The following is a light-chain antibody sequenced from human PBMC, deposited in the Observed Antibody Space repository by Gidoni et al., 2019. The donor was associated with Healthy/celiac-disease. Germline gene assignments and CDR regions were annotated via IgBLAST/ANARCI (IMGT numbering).Light chain of an antibody. CDR1: QSISSY. CDR3: QQSYSTPRP. CDR2: AAS. V-gene: IGKV1-39*01. J-gene: IGKJ2*01. Sequence: DIQMTQSPSSLSASVGDRVTITCRASQSISSYLNWYQQKPGNAPKLLIYAASSLQSGVPSRFSGSGSGTDFTLTISSLQPEDFATYYCQQSYSTPRPFGQGTKLEIK.